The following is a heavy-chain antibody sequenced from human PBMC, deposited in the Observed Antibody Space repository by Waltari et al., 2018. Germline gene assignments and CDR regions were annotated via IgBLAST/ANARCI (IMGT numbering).Heavy chain of an antibody. J-gene: IGHJ4*02. CDR1: GGSISSYY. CDR2: IYYSGST. V-gene: IGHV4-59*01. Sequence: QVQLQESGPGLVKPSETLSLTCTVSGGSISSYYWSWIRQPPGKGLEWIGYIYYSGSTNYNPSLKSRVTISVDTSKNQFSLKLSSVTAADTAVYYCARDGVYYDFWSGSPGPNFDYWGQGTLVTVSS. D-gene: IGHD3-3*01. CDR3: ARDGVYYDFWSGSPGPNFDY.